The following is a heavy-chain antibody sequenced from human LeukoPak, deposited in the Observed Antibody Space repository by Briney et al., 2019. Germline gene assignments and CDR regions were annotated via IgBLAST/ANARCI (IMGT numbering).Heavy chain of an antibody. V-gene: IGHV3-74*01. CDR2: IKGDGIST. J-gene: IGHJ4*02. D-gene: IGHD3-3*01. Sequence: GGSLRLSRAASGLTFSSNWMHWVRHAPGQGLVWVSRIKGDGISTNYADSVKGRFTISRDIAKNTLYLQMNSLRAEDTGVYYCAKDHYWSIDYWGRGTLVTVSS. CDR3: AKDHYWSIDY. CDR1: GLTFSSNW.